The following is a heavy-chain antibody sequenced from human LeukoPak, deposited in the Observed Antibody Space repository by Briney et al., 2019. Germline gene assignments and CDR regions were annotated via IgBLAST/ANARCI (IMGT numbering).Heavy chain of an antibody. J-gene: IGHJ4*02. CDR1: GFTFSNFA. Sequence: GGPLRLSCATSGFTFSNFAMNWVRRAPGKGLEWVSTIIRSGDGTYYADSVKGRFTISRDNSKNTLFLQMSSLSADDTALYYCAKGRLQEGTVFRGVITPVDYWGQGTLVT. CDR2: IIRSGDGT. V-gene: IGHV3-23*01. CDR3: AKGRLQEGTVFRGVITPVDY. D-gene: IGHD3-10*01.